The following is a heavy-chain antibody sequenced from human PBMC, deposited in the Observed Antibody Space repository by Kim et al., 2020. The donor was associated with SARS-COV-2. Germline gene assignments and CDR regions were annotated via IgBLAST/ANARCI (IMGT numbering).Heavy chain of an antibody. J-gene: IGHJ6*03. Sequence: ASVKVSCKASGYTFTGYYMHWVRQAPGQGLEWMGWINPNSGGTNYAQKFQGRVTMTRDTSISTAYMELSRLRSDDTAVYYCARDKDHLDRITMVRGAGYMDVWGKGTTVTVSS. CDR3: ARDKDHLDRITMVRGAGYMDV. CDR1: GYTFTGYY. D-gene: IGHD3-10*01. V-gene: IGHV1-2*02. CDR2: INPNSGGT.